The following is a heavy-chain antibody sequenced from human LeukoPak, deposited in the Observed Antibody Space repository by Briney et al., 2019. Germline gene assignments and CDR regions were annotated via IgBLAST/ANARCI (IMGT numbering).Heavy chain of an antibody. Sequence: SETLSLTCTVSGGSITSSTYYWGWIRQPPGKGLEWIGSFYYSGSTYYNASLKSRVTISVDTSKNHFSLTLSSVTAADTAVYYCTTTTRGWYGVGDYWGQGTLVTVSS. J-gene: IGHJ4*02. V-gene: IGHV4-39*02. CDR3: TTTTRGWYGVGDY. CDR1: GGSITSSTYY. CDR2: FYYSGST. D-gene: IGHD6-19*01.